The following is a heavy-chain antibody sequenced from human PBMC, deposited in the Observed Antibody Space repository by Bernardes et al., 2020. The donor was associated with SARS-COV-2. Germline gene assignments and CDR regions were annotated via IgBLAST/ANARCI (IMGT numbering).Heavy chain of an antibody. V-gene: IGHV6-1*01. CDR1: GDSVSSNSAV. Sequence: SQTLSLTCAIPGDSVSSNSAVWHWIRQSPSRGLEWLGRTSYRSTWNYDYAVSVKSRITISPDTSKNQFSLELTSVTPDDTAVYYCARGANYAMGVWGQGTTVTVSS. J-gene: IGHJ6*02. CDR2: TSYRSTWNY. CDR3: ARGANYAMGV.